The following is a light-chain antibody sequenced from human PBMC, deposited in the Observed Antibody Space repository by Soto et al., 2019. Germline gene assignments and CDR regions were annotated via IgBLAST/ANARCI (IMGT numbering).Light chain of an antibody. CDR1: SSDIGAYNY. CDR3: CSRASTITYV. Sequence: QSVLAQPASVSGSPGQSITVSCTGTSSDIGAYNYVSWYQQHPGEAPKLIIYEVSNRPSGVSNRFSGSKSGNTASLTISGLQADDEADYYCCSRASTITYVFGSGTKVTV. CDR2: EVS. V-gene: IGLV2-14*01. J-gene: IGLJ1*01.